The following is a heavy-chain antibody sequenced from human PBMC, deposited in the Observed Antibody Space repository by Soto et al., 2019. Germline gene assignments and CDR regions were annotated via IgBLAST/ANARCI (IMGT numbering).Heavy chain of an antibody. CDR2: IKQDGSEK. CDR1: GFTFSSYW. D-gene: IGHD3-22*01. CDR3: ASVGRSSGCLGY. J-gene: IGHJ4*02. V-gene: IGHV3-7*01. Sequence: EVQLVESGGGLVQPGGSLRLSCAASGFTFSSYWMTWVRQAPGKGLEWVANIKQDGSEKYYVDSVKGRFTISRDNAKNSLYLKTNRLRAEHTAVYYCASVGRSSGCLGYWGQGTLVNVSS.